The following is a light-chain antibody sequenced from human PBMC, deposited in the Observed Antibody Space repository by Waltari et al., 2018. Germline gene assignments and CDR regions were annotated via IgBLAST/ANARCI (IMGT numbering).Light chain of an antibody. J-gene: IGKJ2*01. V-gene: IGKV1-39*01. CDR2: ATS. Sequence: DIQMTQSPSSLSASVGDRVTISCRASQTITTYLNWYQHKAGEAPNLLIYATSNLESGVPSRFSGSGSGTEFTLTISNRQAEDFATYYCQQSDAFPYTFGQGTKLEIK. CDR1: QTITTY. CDR3: QQSDAFPYT.